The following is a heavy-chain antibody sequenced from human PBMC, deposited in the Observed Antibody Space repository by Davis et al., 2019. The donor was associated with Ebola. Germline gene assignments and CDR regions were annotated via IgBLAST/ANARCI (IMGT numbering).Heavy chain of an antibody. Sequence: SETLSLTCTVSGGSINNYFWSWIWQPPGKGLEWIGHINHSGSRNYNPSLKSRVTISEDTSKNQFSLRLTSVTAADTAMYYCARDNRNIWSEVWGQGTMVTVSS. D-gene: IGHD2/OR15-2a*01. CDR3: ARDNRNIWSEV. CDR2: INHSGSR. CDR1: GGSINNYF. V-gene: IGHV4-59*12. J-gene: IGHJ3*01.